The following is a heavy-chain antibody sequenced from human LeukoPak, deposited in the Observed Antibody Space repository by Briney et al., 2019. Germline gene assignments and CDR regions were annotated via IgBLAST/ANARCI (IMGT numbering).Heavy chain of an antibody. D-gene: IGHD2/OR15-2a*01. CDR1: LFTFSNYW. V-gene: IGHV3-74*01. Sequence: GGSLRLSCAASLFTFSNYWMHWVRQAPGKGLVWVSRINTDVSDIRYAESVRGRFTISRDNVKNTLYLHMNSLRVEDTGGYYCARGISPTWYNGMDVWGQGTTVTVSS. J-gene: IGHJ6*02. CDR2: INTDVSDI. CDR3: ARGISPTWYNGMDV.